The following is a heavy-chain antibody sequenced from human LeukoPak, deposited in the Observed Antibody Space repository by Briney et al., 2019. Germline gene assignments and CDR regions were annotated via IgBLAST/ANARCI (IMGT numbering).Heavy chain of an antibody. Sequence: SETLSLTCTVSGGSISGYYWSWLRQPPGKGLEWIGYIYYSGSADYNPPLKSRVIMSVDTSKNQISLNLTSVTAADTAVYYCARGGYSNSWYYFDSWGQGTLVTVSS. CDR2: IYYSGSA. CDR3: ARGGYSNSWYYFDS. J-gene: IGHJ4*02. D-gene: IGHD6-13*01. CDR1: GGSISGYY. V-gene: IGHV4-59*01.